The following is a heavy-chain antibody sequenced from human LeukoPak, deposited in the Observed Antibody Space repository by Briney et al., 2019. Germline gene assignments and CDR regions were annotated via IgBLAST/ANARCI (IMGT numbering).Heavy chain of an antibody. CDR2: ISSSSYI. CDR1: GFTFSSYS. Sequence: GGSLRLSCAASGFTFSSYSMNWVRQAPGKGLEWVSSISSSSYIYYADSVKGRFTISRDNAKNSLCLQMNSLRAEDTAVYYCARVIAAAGTLDYWGQGTLVTVSS. CDR3: ARVIAAAGTLDY. D-gene: IGHD6-13*01. V-gene: IGHV3-21*01. J-gene: IGHJ4*02.